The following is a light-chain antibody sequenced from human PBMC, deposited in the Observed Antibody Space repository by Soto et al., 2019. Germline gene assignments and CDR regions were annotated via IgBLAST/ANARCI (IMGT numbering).Light chain of an antibody. CDR2: AAY. J-gene: IGKJ1*01. Sequence: AIQMTQSPSSLSASVGDRVTITCRASQGIRNDLGWYQQKPGKAPKLLIYAAYSLQSGVPSRFSDSGSGTDFTLTITSLQPEDFATYYCLQDYTYPWTFGQGTKVEIK. V-gene: IGKV1-6*01. CDR3: LQDYTYPWT. CDR1: QGIRND.